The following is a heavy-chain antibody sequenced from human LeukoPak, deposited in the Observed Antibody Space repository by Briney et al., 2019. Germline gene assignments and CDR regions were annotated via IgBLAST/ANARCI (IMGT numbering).Heavy chain of an antibody. J-gene: IGHJ4*02. D-gene: IGHD3-10*01. V-gene: IGHV3-23*01. CDR2: ISGSGGGT. CDR3: AREEEWYASGTYYKGFDS. Sequence: GGSLRLSCAASGFTFSSYAMSWVRQAPGKGLEWVSAISGSGGGTYYADSVKGRFTISRDNAKNSLYLQMNSLRADDTAVYYCAREEEWYASGTYYKGFDSWGQGTLVTVSS. CDR1: GFTFSSYA.